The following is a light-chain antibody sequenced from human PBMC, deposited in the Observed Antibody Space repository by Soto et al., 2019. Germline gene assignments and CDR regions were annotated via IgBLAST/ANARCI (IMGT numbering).Light chain of an antibody. CDR2: GAS. CDR1: QSVSSN. Sequence: ETVMTQSPATLSVSPGERATLSCRASQSVSSNLAWYQQKPGRAPRLLIYGASTSATGIPARFSGSGSGTEFTLTISSLQSEDFAAYYCQQYNNWPPWTFGQGTKVEIK. CDR3: QQYNNWPPWT. J-gene: IGKJ1*01. V-gene: IGKV3-15*01.